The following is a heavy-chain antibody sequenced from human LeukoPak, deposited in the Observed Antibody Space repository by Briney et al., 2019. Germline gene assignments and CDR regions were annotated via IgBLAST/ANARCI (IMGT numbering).Heavy chain of an antibody. CDR1: GLTFSSYA. CDR2: ISGSGGST. CDR3: AKKRYDILTGPNY. D-gene: IGHD3-9*01. V-gene: IGHV3-23*01. Sequence: GGSLRLSCAASGLTFSSYAMSWVRQAPGKGLEWVSAISGSGGSTYYADSVKGRFTISRDNSKNTLYLQMNSLRAEDTAVYYCAKKRYDILTGPNYWGQGTLVTVSS. J-gene: IGHJ4*02.